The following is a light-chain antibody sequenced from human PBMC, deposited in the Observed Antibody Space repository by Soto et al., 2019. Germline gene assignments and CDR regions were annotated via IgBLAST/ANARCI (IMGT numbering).Light chain of an antibody. J-gene: IGKJ2*01. Sequence: DIQMTQSPSSLSAYVGDRVTITCRASQRIGSYVSWYQQRPGKDPKLLIYAASTFQSGVPSRFSGSGYGTEFTLTISSLQPEDLATYYCQQTYSTPYTFGQGTKLEIK. V-gene: IGKV1-39*01. CDR1: QRIGSY. CDR3: QQTYSTPYT. CDR2: AAS.